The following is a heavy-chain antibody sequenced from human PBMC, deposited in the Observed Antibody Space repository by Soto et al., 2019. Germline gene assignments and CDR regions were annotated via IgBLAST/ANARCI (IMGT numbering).Heavy chain of an antibody. Sequence: SVKVSCKASGGNFITFAISWVRQAPGQGLEWVGEIIPISSTTKSAHKFQDRVTISADGSSCTVHMELRSLKSEDTAIYFCARKLGIDPFGSYGLDVWGQGTTVTVSS. V-gene: IGHV1-69*13. CDR3: ARKLGIDPFGSYGLDV. D-gene: IGHD7-27*01. CDR1: GGNFITFA. CDR2: IIPISSTT. J-gene: IGHJ6*02.